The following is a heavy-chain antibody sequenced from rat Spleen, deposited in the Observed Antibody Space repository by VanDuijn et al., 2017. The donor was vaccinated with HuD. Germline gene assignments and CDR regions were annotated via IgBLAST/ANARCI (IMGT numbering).Heavy chain of an antibody. CDR3: ASDRTGPFDY. D-gene: IGHD5-1*01. J-gene: IGHJ2*01. V-gene: IGHV2-30*01. CDR2: IWTGGGT. CDR1: GFSLTNYN. Sequence: QVQLKESGPGLVQASQTLSLTCTVSGFSLTNYNVHWVRQPTGKGLEWMGIIWTGGGTDYNSALKSRLSISRDTSKSHVFLKMSSLKTEDSATYYCASDRTGPFDYWGQGVMVTVSS.